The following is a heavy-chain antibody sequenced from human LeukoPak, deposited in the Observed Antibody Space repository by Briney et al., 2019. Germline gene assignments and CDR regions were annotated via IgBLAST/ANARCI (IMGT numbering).Heavy chain of an antibody. V-gene: IGHV3-21*01. CDR3: ARRRITMVRGAFYPYGMDV. D-gene: IGHD3-10*01. CDR2: ISSSSSYI. J-gene: IGHJ6*02. CDR1: GFTFSSYS. Sequence: PGGSLRLSCAASGFTFSSYSMNWVRQAPGKGLEWVSSISSSSSYIYYADSVKGRFTISRDNAKNSLYLQMNSLRAEDTAVYYCARRRITMVRGAFYPYGMDVWGQGTTVTVSS.